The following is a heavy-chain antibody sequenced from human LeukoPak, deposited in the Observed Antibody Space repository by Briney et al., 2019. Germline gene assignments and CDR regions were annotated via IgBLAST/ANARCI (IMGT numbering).Heavy chain of an antibody. D-gene: IGHD4-17*01. CDR2: ISSSSSTI. V-gene: IGHV3-48*01. CDR3: ANSYGDSGY. J-gene: IGHJ4*02. Sequence: RSGGSLRLSCAASGFTFSSYSMNWVRQAPGKGLEWVSYISSSSSTIYYADSVKGRFTISRDNSKNTLYLQTNSLRAEDTAVYYCANSYGDSGYWGQGTLVTVSS. CDR1: GFTFSSYS.